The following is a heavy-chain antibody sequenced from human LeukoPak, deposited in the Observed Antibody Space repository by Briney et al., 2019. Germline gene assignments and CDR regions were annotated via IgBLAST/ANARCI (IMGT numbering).Heavy chain of an antibody. V-gene: IGHV4-38-2*01. CDR3: ARVGDKSGYYFFYFDY. D-gene: IGHD3-3*01. CDR1: NYSIASGYY. CDR2: IYYSGSA. Sequence: SETLSLTCEVSNYSIASGYYWAWIRQTPGKGLEWIGSIYYSGSAYYNPSLKSRVSIPVDTSKDQFSLKVKSVTAADTAVYFCARVGDKSGYYFFYFDYWGQGTLVTVSS. J-gene: IGHJ4*02.